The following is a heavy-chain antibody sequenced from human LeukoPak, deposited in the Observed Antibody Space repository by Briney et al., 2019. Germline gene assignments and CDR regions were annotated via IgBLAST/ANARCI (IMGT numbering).Heavy chain of an antibody. CDR2: ISGSGGST. CDR3: AKGRITMIVVVILPFQH. V-gene: IGHV3-23*01. CDR1: GFTFSSYA. Sequence: PGGSLRLSCAASGFTFSSYAMHWVRQAPGKGLEWVSGISGSGGSTNYADSVKGRFTISRDNSKNTLYLQMNSLRAEDTAVYYCAKGRITMIVVVILPFQHWGQGTLVTVSS. J-gene: IGHJ1*01. D-gene: IGHD3-22*01.